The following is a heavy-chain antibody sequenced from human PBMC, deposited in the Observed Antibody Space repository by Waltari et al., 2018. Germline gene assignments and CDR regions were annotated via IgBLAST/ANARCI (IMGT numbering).Heavy chain of an antibody. CDR1: GFTFSSYA. CDR3: ARGTATTRTVDAFDI. Sequence: QVQLVESGGGVVQPGRSLRLSCAASGFTFSSYAMHWVRQAPGKGLEWVAVISYDGSNKYYADSVKGRFTISRDNSKNTLYLQMNSLRAEDTAVYYCARGTATTRTVDAFDIWGQGTMVTVSS. D-gene: IGHD5-12*01. J-gene: IGHJ3*02. CDR2: ISYDGSNK. V-gene: IGHV3-30-3*01.